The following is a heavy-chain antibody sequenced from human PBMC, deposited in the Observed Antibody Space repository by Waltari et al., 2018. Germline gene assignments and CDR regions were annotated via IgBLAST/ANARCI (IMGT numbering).Heavy chain of an antibody. J-gene: IGHJ4*02. D-gene: IGHD3-10*01. Sequence: QVQLPESGPRLVKPSETLSLTCTVSGGSMSSYYWSWIRQPPGKGLEWIAYIYYSGITNYNPALMIRITISVDTSKNQFSLKLSSVTAADTAVYYCARASRGSGSPILWGQGFLVTVSS. CDR1: GGSMSSYY. CDR2: IYYSGIT. V-gene: IGHV4-59*08. CDR3: ARASRGSGSPIL.